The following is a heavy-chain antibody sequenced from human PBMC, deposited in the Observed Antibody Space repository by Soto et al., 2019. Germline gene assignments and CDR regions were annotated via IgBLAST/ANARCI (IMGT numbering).Heavy chain of an antibody. CDR2: INPSGGST. D-gene: IGHD2-2*01. J-gene: IGHJ4*02. CDR3: AREYLSSKSSLSYFDY. V-gene: IGHV1-46*01. Sequence: QVLLVQSGAEVTRPGASLKVSCKASGYNFISHYIHWVRQAPGQGLEWMGFINPSGGSTTHAQNFQGRLSMTRDTSTSTVYMELSGLRSEDAAVYYCAREYLSSKSSLSYFDYWGQGTLVTVSS. CDR1: GYNFISHY.